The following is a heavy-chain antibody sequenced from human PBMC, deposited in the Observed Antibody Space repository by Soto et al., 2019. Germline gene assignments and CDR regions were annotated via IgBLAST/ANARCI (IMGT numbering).Heavy chain of an antibody. CDR1: GFTFSSYW. CDR3: AVIDRDFQFDD. Sequence: EVQLVESGGGLVQPGGSLRLSCAASGFTFSSYWMHWVRQDPGKGLMWVSRINSGGRTTTYADSVKGRFTISRDNAKNPLYLQMNSLRAEDTAVYYCAVIDRDFQFDDWGQGTLVTVSS. CDR2: INSGGRTT. V-gene: IGHV3-74*03. J-gene: IGHJ4*02. D-gene: IGHD3-16*02.